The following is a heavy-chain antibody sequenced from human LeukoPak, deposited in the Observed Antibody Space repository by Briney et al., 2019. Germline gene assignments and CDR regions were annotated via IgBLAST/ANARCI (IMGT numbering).Heavy chain of an antibody. CDR3: AREGSYYGSGSYYSAYYYYGMDV. D-gene: IGHD3-10*01. J-gene: IGHJ6*02. CDR1: GFTFSSYG. Sequence: PGGSLRLSCAASGFTFSSYGMHWVRQAPGKGLEWVAVICYDGSNKYYADSVKGRFTISRDNSKNTLYLQMNSLRAEDTAVYYCAREGSYYGSGSYYSAYYYYGMDVWGQGTTVTVSS. CDR2: ICYDGSNK. V-gene: IGHV3-33*01.